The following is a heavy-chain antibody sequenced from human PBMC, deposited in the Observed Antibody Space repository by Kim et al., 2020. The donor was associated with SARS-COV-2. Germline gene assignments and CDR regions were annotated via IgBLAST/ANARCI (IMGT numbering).Heavy chain of an antibody. Sequence: GGSLRLSCAASGFTFSDYYMSWIRQAPGKGLEWVSYISSSSYTNYADSVKGRFTISRDNAKNSLYLQMNSLRAEDTAVYYCARDPESVLLWFGGGGDGMDVWGQGTTVTVSS. CDR1: GFTFSDYY. CDR2: ISSSSYT. V-gene: IGHV3-11*06. J-gene: IGHJ6*02. CDR3: ARDPESVLLWFGGGGDGMDV. D-gene: IGHD3-10*01.